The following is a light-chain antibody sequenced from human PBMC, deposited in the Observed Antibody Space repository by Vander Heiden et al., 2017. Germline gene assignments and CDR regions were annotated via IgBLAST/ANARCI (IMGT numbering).Light chain of an antibody. CDR3: CQALETPWT. CDR1: QSLLHSTGYNY. J-gene: IGKJ1*01. V-gene: IGKV2-28*01. CDR2: VGS. Sequence: DIVMTQSPLSLPVTPGEPASIPCRSSQSLLHSTGYNYLDSYLQKPGQSPHLLIYVGSNPAPAVPDRLSGSGSATDFTLKISRMVAADAGVYYCCQALETPWTFGQRTKVEI.